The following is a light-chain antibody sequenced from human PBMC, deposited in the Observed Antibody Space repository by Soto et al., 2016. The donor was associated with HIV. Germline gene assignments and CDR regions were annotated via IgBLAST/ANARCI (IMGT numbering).Light chain of an antibody. V-gene: IGKV1-39*01. CDR3: QQSYSTPYT. J-gene: IGKJ2*01. Sequence: DIQMTQSPSSLSASVGDRVTITCRASQSISSYLNWYQLKPGKAPKLLIYAASSLQSGVPSRFSGSGSGTDFTLTISSLQPEDFATYYCQQSYSTPYTFGQGTKAGDQT. CDR2: AAS. CDR1: QSISSY.